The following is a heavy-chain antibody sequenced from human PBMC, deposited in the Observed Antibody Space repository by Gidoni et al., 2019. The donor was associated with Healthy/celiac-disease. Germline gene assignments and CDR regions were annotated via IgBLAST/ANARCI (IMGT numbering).Heavy chain of an antibody. D-gene: IGHD3-10*01. V-gene: IGHV3-30*18. CDR3: AKDDAGGYGY. CDR2: ISYDGSNK. CDR1: GFTFSRYG. J-gene: IGHJ4*02. Sequence: QVQLVESGGGVVQPGRSLRLSFAAAGFTFSRYGMHWVRQAPGKGLEWVAVISYDGSNKYYADSVKGRFTISRDNSKNTLYLQMNSLRAEDTAVYYCAKDDAGGYGYWGQGTLVTVSS.